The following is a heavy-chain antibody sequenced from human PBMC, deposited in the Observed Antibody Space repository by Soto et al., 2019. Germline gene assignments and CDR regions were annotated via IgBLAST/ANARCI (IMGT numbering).Heavy chain of an antibody. V-gene: IGHV1-69*01. Sequence: QVQLVQSGAEVKKPGSSVKVSCKASGGTFSSYAISWVRQAPGQGLEWMGGIIPNFGTANYGQKFQGRVTITAAESTSTAYRELSSLRSEDTAVYYCARDSIASYSSSGGFDPWCQGTLVTDSS. CDR2: IIPNFGTA. D-gene: IGHD6-6*01. CDR3: ARDSIASYSSSGGFDP. CDR1: GGTFSSYA. J-gene: IGHJ5*02.